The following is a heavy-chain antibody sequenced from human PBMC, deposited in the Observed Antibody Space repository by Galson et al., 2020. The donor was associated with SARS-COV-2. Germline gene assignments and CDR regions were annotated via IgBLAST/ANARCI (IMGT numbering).Heavy chain of an antibody. V-gene: IGHV3-73*01. CDR1: GFTFSDSA. J-gene: IGHJ4*02. D-gene: IGHD3-22*01. Sequence: GESLKISCAASGFTFSDSAMHWVRQASGKGLEWVGRIRDKANNYATGYAASVTGRFTISRDDSKNTAYLQMNSLKTEDTAVYYCTRPQYYYDNSGHADWGQGTLVTVSS. CDR3: TRPQYYYDNSGHAD. CDR2: IRDKANNYAT.